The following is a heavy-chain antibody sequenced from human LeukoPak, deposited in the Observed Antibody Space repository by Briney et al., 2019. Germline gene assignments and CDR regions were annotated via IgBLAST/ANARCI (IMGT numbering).Heavy chain of an antibody. Sequence: SETLSLTCIVSGTSMSGYYWTSIRQPPGKGLEWIGHTFSSGSTTYNPSLKSRVTISVDTSRSQFSLNLSSVTAADTAVYSCARRSKNGYFLDSWGQGILVTVSS. J-gene: IGHJ4*02. V-gene: IGHV4-4*09. CDR1: GTSMSGYY. CDR2: TFSSGST. CDR3: ARRSKNGYFLDS. D-gene: IGHD5-24*01.